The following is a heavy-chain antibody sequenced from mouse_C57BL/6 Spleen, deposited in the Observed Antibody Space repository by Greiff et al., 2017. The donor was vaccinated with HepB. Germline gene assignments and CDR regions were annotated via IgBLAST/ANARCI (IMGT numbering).Heavy chain of an antibody. CDR1: GYTFTSYW. J-gene: IGHJ4*01. Sequence: VQLQQPGAELVKPGASVKMSCKASGYTFTSYWITWVKQRPGQGLEWIGDIYPGSGSTNYNEKFKSKATLTVDTSSSTAYMQLSSLTSEDSAVYYCARGCYYGSSFYAMDYWGQGTSVTVSS. D-gene: IGHD1-1*01. CDR3: ARGCYYGSSFYAMDY. V-gene: IGHV1-55*01. CDR2: IYPGSGST.